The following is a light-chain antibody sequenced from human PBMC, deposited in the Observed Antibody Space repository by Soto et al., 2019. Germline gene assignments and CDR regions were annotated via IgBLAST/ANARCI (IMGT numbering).Light chain of an antibody. CDR1: QSVSRNY. V-gene: IGKV3-20*01. CDR3: QQYGSSPWT. CDR2: GTS. J-gene: IGKJ1*01. Sequence: EIVLTQSPGTLSLSPGERATLSCRASQSVSRNYLAWYQQKPGQAPRLLIYGTSGRATGIPDRFTGSGSGTDFTLTISRLEPEDFAVYYCQQYGSSPWTFGQGTKVDIK.